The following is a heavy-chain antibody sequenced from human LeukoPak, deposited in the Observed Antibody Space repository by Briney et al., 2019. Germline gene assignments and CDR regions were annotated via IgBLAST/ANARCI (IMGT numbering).Heavy chain of an antibody. CDR1: GLTFSSYA. CDR3: AKAPEAEVLLWFGELDY. Sequence: GGSLRLSCAASGLTFSSYAMSWVRQAPGKGLEWVSAISGSGGSTYYADSVKGRFTISRDNSKNTLYLQMNSLRAEDTAVYYCAKAPEAEVLLWFGELDYWGQGTLVTVSS. V-gene: IGHV3-23*01. CDR2: ISGSGGST. J-gene: IGHJ4*02. D-gene: IGHD3-10*01.